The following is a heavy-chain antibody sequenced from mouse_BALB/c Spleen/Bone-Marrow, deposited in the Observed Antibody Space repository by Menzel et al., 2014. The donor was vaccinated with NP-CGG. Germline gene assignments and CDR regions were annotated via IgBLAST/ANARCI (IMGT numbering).Heavy chain of an antibody. J-gene: IGHJ3*01. Sequence: VKVVESGPGLVQPSQRLSIPCTVSGFSLTSYGVHWVRQSPGKGLEWLGVIWSGGSTDYNAAFISRLSISRDNSKSQVFFKMNSLQANDTAIYYCARNEHSGFAYWGQGTLVTVSA. CDR2: IWSGGST. V-gene: IGHV2-2*02. CDR3: ARNEHSGFAY. D-gene: IGHD3-1*01. CDR1: GFSLTSYG.